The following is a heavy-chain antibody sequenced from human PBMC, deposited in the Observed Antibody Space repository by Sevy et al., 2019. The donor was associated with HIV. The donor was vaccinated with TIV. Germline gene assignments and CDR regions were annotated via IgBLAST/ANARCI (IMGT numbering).Heavy chain of an antibody. CDR2: ISAYSGDT. Sequence: ASVKVSCKTFGYTFKTYGISWVRQAPGQGLEWMGWISAYSGDTNFAQKFQGRVTMTTDTSTSTAYMELSSLRSDDTAVYFCARDKPQGVVIIPGSMWGGVDYWGQRTLVTVSS. J-gene: IGHJ4*02. V-gene: IGHV1-18*01. D-gene: IGHD2-2*01. CDR3: ARDKPQGVVIIPGSMWGGVDY. CDR1: GYTFKTYG.